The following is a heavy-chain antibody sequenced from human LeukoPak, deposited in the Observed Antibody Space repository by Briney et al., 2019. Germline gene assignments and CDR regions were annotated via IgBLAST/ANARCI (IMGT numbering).Heavy chain of an antibody. Sequence: GGSLRLSCAASGFTFSSYGMSWVRQAPGKGLEWVSAISGSGGSTYYADSVKGRFTISRDNSKNTLYLQMNSLRAEDTAVYYCAKHQAAAALQDDAFDIWGQGTMVTVSS. V-gene: IGHV3-23*01. D-gene: IGHD6-13*01. CDR2: ISGSGGST. J-gene: IGHJ3*02. CDR1: GFTFSSYG. CDR3: AKHQAAAALQDDAFDI.